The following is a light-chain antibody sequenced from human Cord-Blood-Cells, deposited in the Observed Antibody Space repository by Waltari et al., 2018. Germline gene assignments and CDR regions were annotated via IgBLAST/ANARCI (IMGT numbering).Light chain of an antibody. CDR2: EVS. V-gene: IGLV2-8*01. Sequence: QSALTQPPSASGSPGQSVTVSCPGTRVDVGGYNYVSWYQQHPGKAPNLMIYEVSKRPAGVPDRFSGSKSGNTASLTVSGLQAEDEADYYCSSYAGSNNLVVGGGTKLTVL. CDR3: SSYAGSNNLV. CDR1: RVDVGGYNY. J-gene: IGLJ2*01.